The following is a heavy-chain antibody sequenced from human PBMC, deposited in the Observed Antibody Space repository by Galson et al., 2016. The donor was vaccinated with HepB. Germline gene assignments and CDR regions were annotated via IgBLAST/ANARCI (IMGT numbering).Heavy chain of an antibody. CDR3: ARGGLTFWSGQPVDY. J-gene: IGHJ4*02. CDR2: INPNSGGT. Sequence: SVKVSCKASGYSFTGSYMHWIRQAPGQGFEWMGWINPNSGGTNSAQKFQGRVTMTRDTSITTVYMELSRLRSDDTAVYYCARGGLTFWSGQPVDYWGQGTLVTVSS. D-gene: IGHD3-3*01. V-gene: IGHV1-2*02. CDR1: GYSFTGSY.